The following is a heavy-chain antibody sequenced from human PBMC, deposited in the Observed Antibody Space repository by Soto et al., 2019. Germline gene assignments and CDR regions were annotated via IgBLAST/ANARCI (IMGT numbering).Heavy chain of an antibody. CDR1: GFTFSSYW. CDR3: ASSPDYGDSDDAFDI. V-gene: IGHV3-74*01. J-gene: IGHJ3*02. Sequence: GGSLRLSCAASGFTFSSYWMHWVRQAPGKGLVWVSRINSDGSSTSYADSVKGRFTISRDNAKNTLYLQMNSLRAEDTAVYYCASSPDYGDSDDAFDIWGQGTMVTVSS. D-gene: IGHD4-17*01. CDR2: INSDGSST.